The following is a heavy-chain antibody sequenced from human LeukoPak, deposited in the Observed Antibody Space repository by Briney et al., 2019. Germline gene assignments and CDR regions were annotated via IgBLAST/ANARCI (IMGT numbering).Heavy chain of an antibody. Sequence: ASVKVSCKASGYTFTSYGISWVRQAPGQGLEGMGWISAYNGNTNYAQKLQGRVTMTTDTSTSTAYMELRSLRSDDTAVYYCARVIIADETNYFDYWGQGTLVTVSS. J-gene: IGHJ4*02. CDR2: ISAYNGNT. CDR3: ARVIIADETNYFDY. D-gene: IGHD3-10*01. V-gene: IGHV1-18*01. CDR1: GYTFTSYG.